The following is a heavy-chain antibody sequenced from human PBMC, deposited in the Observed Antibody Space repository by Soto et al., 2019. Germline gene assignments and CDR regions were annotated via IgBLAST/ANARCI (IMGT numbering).Heavy chain of an antibody. CDR2: ISGSGGST. Sequence: GESLKISCAASGFTFSSYAMSWVRQAPGKGLEWVSAISGSGGSTYYADSVKGRFTISRDNSKNTLYLQMNSLRAEDTAVYYCAKDFVPTRSPSLFDYWGQGTLVTVSS. D-gene: IGHD3-10*02. J-gene: IGHJ4*02. CDR3: AKDFVPTRSPSLFDY. CDR1: GFTFSSYA. V-gene: IGHV3-23*01.